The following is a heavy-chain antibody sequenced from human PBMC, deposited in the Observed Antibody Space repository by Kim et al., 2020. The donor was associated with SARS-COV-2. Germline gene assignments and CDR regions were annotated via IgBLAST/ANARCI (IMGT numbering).Heavy chain of an antibody. D-gene: IGHD3-10*01. CDR3: AKPGFSWFGDLPRGSRDPFDY. CDR1: GFTFSSYA. CDR2: ISGSGGST. V-gene: IGHV3-23*01. Sequence: GGSLRLSCAASGFTFSSYAMSWVRQAPGKGLEWVSAISGSGGSTYYADSVKGRFTISRDNSKNTLYLQMNSLRAEDTAVYYCAKPGFSWFGDLPRGSRDPFDYWGQGTLVTVSS. J-gene: IGHJ4*02.